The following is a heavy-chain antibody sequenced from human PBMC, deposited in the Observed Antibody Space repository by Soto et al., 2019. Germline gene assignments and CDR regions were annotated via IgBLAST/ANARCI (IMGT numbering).Heavy chain of an antibody. CDR3: ARDLSSGYSSYDFDY. Sequence: PXGTLSLACSVSGYLISSGYYWCWMRQTPGKGLEWLGSIDYSGRTYYNPSLKSRVSTSVDLSKNQFSLNLRSVTAAATAVYFCARDLSSGYSSYDFDYWGQGILVTGTS. CDR1: GYLISSGYY. CDR2: IDYSGRT. D-gene: IGHD3-22*01. V-gene: IGHV4-38-2*02. J-gene: IGHJ4*02.